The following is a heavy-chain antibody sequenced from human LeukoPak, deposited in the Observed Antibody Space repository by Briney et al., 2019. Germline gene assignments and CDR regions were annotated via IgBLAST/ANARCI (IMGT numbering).Heavy chain of an antibody. CDR3: ARAPRTPRYFSSTSCYHGGYYYYYYMDV. CDR1: GGSISSYY. J-gene: IGHJ6*03. Sequence: SETLSLTCTVSGGSISSYYWSWIRQPPGKGLEWIGYIYYSGSTNYNPSLKSRVTISVDTSKNQFSLKLSSVTDADTAVYYCARAPRTPRYFSSTSCYHGGYYYYYYMDVWGKGTTVTVSS. V-gene: IGHV4-59*01. CDR2: IYYSGST. D-gene: IGHD2-2*01.